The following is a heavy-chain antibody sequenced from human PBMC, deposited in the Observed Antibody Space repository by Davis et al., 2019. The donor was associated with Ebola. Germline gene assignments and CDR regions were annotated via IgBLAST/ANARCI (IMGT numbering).Heavy chain of an antibody. V-gene: IGHV3-74*01. Sequence: PGGSLRLSCAASGFSFSGYWMHWVRHAPGKGLLWVSRINSDGSSTSYADSVKGRFTISRDNAKNTLYLQMNSLRAEDTAVYYCAGEVWSSIDYWGQGTLVTVSS. CDR1: GFSFSGYW. J-gene: IGHJ4*02. D-gene: IGHD3-10*01. CDR3: AGEVWSSIDY. CDR2: INSDGSST.